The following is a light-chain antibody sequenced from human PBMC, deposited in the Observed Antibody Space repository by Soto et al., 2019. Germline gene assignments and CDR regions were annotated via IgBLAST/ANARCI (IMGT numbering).Light chain of an antibody. CDR2: KTS. CDR1: QSISGW. Sequence: DIQMTQSPSTLSASVGDRVTITCRASQSISGWLAWYQQKPGKAPKLLIYKTSSLESGVPSRFSGSGSGTQFTLPISSLQPDDFATYYCQQCHGYSSFCQGTKLEL. V-gene: IGKV1-5*03. J-gene: IGKJ2*01. CDR3: QQCHGYSS.